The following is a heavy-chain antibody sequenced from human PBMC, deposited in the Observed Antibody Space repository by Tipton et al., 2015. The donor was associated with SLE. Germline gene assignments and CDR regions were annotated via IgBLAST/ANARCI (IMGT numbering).Heavy chain of an antibody. CDR3: ARDEYRDFDN. Sequence: QLVQSGAEVKKPGESLKISCKGSGYTFSSYWIGWVRQVPGKGLEWMGLIFPGDSDTRYSPSFQGQVTISVDKSITTAYLQWSSLKASDTAMYYCARDEYRDFDNWGQGTLVTVSS. J-gene: IGHJ4*02. D-gene: IGHD6-6*01. CDR2: IFPGDSDT. V-gene: IGHV5-51*03. CDR1: GYTFSSYW.